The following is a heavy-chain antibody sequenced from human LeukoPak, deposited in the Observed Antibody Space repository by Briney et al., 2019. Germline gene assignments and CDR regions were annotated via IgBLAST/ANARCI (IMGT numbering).Heavy chain of an antibody. D-gene: IGHD2-15*01. CDR2: INPNSGGT. V-gene: IGHV1-2*02. CDR1: GYTFTGYY. CDR3: ARLRRDCSGGSCYSDEYFQH. Sequence: ASVKVSCKASGYTFTGYYMHWVRQAPGQGLEWMGWINPNSGGTNYAQKFQGRVTMTRDTSISTAYMELSRLRSDDTAVYYCARLRRDCSGGSCYSDEYFQHWGQGTLVTVSS. J-gene: IGHJ1*01.